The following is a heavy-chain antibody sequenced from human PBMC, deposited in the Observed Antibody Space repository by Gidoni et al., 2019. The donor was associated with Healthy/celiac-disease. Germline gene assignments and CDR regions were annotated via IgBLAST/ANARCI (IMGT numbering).Heavy chain of an antibody. D-gene: IGHD5-18*01. Sequence: EVQLVESGGGLVKPGGSLRLSCAASGFTFSNAGMSWVRQAPGKGLEWVGRIKSKTDGGTTDYAAPVKGRFTISRDDSKNTLYLQMNSLKTEDTAVYYCTARGYSYADAFDIWGQGTMVTVSS. CDR3: TARGYSYADAFDI. CDR1: GFTFSNAG. J-gene: IGHJ3*02. V-gene: IGHV3-15*01. CDR2: IKSKTDGGTT.